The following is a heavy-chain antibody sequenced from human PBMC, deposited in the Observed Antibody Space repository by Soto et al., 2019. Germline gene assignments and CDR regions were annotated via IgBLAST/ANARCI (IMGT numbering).Heavy chain of an antibody. CDR3: ASELRRKRSAFDI. CDR1: GFTFSSYG. Sequence: QVQLVESGGGVVQPGRSLRLSCAASGFTFSSYGMHWVRQAPGKGLEWVAVIWYDGSNKYYADSVKGRFTISRDNSMNTLYLQMNSLRAEDTAVYYCASELRRKRSAFDIWGQGTMVTVSS. J-gene: IGHJ3*02. V-gene: IGHV3-33*01. CDR2: IWYDGSNK.